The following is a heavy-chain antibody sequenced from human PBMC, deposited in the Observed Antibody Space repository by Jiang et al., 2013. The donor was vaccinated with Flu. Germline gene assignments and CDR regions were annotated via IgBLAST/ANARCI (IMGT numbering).Heavy chain of an antibody. V-gene: IGHV5-51*01. CDR1: GYSFTSYW. J-gene: IGHJ6*02. CDR2: IYPGGSDT. D-gene: IGHD3-3*01. Sequence: GAEVKKPGESLKISCKGSGYSFTSYWIGWVRQMPGKGLEWMGIIYPGGSDTRYSPSFQGQVTISADKSISTAYLQWSSLKASDTAMYYCARQGLTYYDFWSGRNSYGMDVWGQGTTVTVSS. CDR3: ARQGLTYYDFWSGRNSYGMDV.